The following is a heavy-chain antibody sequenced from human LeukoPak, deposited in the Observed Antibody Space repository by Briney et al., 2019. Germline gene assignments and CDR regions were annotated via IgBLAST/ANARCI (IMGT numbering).Heavy chain of an antibody. CDR2: IKQDGSEK. CDR3: ARLGSGWADAFDI. J-gene: IGHJ3*02. CDR1: EFTFSSYW. D-gene: IGHD6-19*01. V-gene: IGHV3-7*01. Sequence: GGSLRLSCAAAEFTFSSYWMSWVRQAPGKGMKWVANIKQDGSEKYYVDSVKGRFTISRDNAKNSLYLQMNSLRAEDTAVYYCARLGSGWADAFDIWGQGTMVTVSS.